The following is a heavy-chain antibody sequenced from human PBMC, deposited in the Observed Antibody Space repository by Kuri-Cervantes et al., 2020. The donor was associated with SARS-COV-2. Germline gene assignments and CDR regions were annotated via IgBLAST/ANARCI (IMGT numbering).Heavy chain of an antibody. V-gene: IGHV3-23*01. CDR3: ARDPYYYGDYPDY. CDR1: GFTFSSYA. D-gene: IGHD3-16*01. Sequence: GESLKISCAASGFTFSSYAMSWVRQAPGKGLEWVSAISGSGGSTYYADSVKGRFTISRDNSKNTMYLQMNSLRAEDTAVYYCARDPYYYGDYPDYWGQGTLVTVSS. J-gene: IGHJ4*02. CDR2: ISGSGGST.